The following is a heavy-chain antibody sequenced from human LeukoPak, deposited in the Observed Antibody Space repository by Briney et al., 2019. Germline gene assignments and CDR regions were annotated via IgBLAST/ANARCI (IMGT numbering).Heavy chain of an antibody. J-gene: IGHJ6*03. D-gene: IGHD6-13*01. CDR3: ARVIAAARKPYYYYMDV. CDR2: IYYSGST. V-gene: IGHV4-59*11. Sequence: PSETLSLTCTVSGGSISSHYWSWLRQPPGKGLEWIGYIYYSGSTNYNPSLKSRVTISVDTSKNQFSLKLSSVTAADTAVYYCARVIAAARKPYYYYMDVWGKGTAVTVSS. CDR1: GGSISSHY.